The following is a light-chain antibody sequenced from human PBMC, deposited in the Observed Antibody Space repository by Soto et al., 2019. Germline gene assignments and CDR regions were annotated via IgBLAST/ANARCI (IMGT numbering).Light chain of an antibody. CDR3: AAWDDSLSGWV. CDR2: RNN. J-gene: IGLJ3*02. V-gene: IGLV1-47*01. CDR1: SSNIGSNY. Sequence: QSVLTQPPSASGTPGQRVTISCSGSSSNIGSNYVYWYQQLTGTAPKLLIYRNNQRPSGVPDRFSGSKSGTSASLAISGLRSEDEADYYCAAWDDSLSGWVFGGGTKLTGL.